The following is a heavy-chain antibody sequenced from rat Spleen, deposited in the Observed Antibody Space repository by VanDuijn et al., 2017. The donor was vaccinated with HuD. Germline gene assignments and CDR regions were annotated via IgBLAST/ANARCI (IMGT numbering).Heavy chain of an antibody. D-gene: IGHD1-9*01. CDR1: GFTFDDYG. CDR2: INWGGSST. CDR3: TRGYYGYNYGY. J-gene: IGHJ2*01. Sequence: EVQLVESGGGLVQPGGSMKLSCAASGFTFDDYGMEWVRQAPKNGLEWVASINWGGSSTYYRDSVKGRFTISRDNAQNTLYLQMDSLRSEDTATYYCTRGYYGYNYGYWGQGVMVTVSS. V-gene: IGHV5-7*01.